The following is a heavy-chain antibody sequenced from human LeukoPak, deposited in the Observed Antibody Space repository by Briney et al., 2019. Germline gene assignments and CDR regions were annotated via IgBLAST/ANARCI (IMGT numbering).Heavy chain of an antibody. V-gene: IGHV1-2*02. Sequence: ASVKVSCKTSGYTFTDYYMHWVRQAPGQGLEWMGWISPRSGDTSYAQKFQGRVTMTRDTSINTVDMDLSGLTSDDTAVFYCARGRENHGNSDTNLDDYWGQGTLVTVSS. D-gene: IGHD1-14*01. J-gene: IGHJ4*02. CDR3: ARGRENHGNSDTNLDDY. CDR1: GYTFTDYY. CDR2: ISPRSGDT.